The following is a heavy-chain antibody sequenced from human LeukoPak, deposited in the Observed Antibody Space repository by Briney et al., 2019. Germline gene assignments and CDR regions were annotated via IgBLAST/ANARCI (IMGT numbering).Heavy chain of an antibody. CDR1: GFTFSNYS. V-gene: IGHV3-21*01. D-gene: IGHD5-24*01. CDR2: ISSRSSYI. Sequence: PGGSLRLSCAASGFTFSNYSMNWARQAPGKGLEWVSSISSRSSYISYADSVKGRFTISRDNAKNSLYLQMNSLRAEDTAVYYCARGGYGYNFFDYWGQGTLVTVSS. J-gene: IGHJ4*02. CDR3: ARGGYGYNFFDY.